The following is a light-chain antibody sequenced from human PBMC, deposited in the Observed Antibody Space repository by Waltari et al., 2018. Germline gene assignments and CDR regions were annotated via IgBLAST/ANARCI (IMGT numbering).Light chain of an antibody. V-gene: IGKV3-20*01. Sequence: EIVLTQSPGPLSSSPGERASLPCRASQSGSSNYLAWYQQKPGQAPRLLIYGASSRATGIPDRFIGSGSETDYTLTITRLEPEDFAMYYCQQYGSSLGTFGQGTKVEIK. CDR2: GAS. J-gene: IGKJ1*01. CDR3: QQYGSSLGT. CDR1: QSGSSNY.